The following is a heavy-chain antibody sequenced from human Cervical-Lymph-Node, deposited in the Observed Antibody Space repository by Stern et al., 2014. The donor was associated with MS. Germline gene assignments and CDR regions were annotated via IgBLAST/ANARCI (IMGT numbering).Heavy chain of an antibody. CDR2: ISIVGSNR. J-gene: IGHJ6*02. CDR1: GFSLNSLG. Sequence: VQLVQSGGGVVQPGRALRLSCAVSGFSLNSLGMHWVRQAPGKGLEWVAVISIVGSNRRYGDYVKGLFSISRDIANNTLYLQMNSLSPEDTAVYYCLGVGDAMHVWGQGTTVIVSS. CDR3: LGVGDAMHV. V-gene: IGHV3-30*03.